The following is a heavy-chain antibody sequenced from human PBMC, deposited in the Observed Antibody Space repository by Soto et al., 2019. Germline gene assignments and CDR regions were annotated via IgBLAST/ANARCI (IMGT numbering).Heavy chain of an antibody. CDR1: GFSFSRYL. J-gene: IGHJ5*02. CDR3: AKDPILTTPPSFDP. D-gene: IGHD3-9*01. CDR2: ISGRGDAT. V-gene: IGHV3-23*01. Sequence: GGSLRLSCAASGFSFSRYLMTWVRQIPGQGLEWVSSISGRGDATYYADSVKGRFTISRDNSKNTLFLQMNSLGADDTAVYYCAKDPILTTPPSFDPWGQGTLVTVSS.